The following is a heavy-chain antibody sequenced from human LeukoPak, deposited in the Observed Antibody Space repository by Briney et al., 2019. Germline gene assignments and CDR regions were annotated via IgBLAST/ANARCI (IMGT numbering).Heavy chain of an antibody. CDR3: ARGDSGIYLAPPDY. Sequence: GGSLKLSCAASGFTFSGSAMHWVRQASGKGLEWVGRIRSKANSYATAYAASVKGRFTISRDDSKNTAYLQMNSLKTEDTAVYYCARGDSGIYLAPPDYWGQGTLVTVSS. J-gene: IGHJ4*02. V-gene: IGHV3-73*01. CDR1: GFTFSGSA. CDR2: IRSKANSYAT. D-gene: IGHD1-26*01.